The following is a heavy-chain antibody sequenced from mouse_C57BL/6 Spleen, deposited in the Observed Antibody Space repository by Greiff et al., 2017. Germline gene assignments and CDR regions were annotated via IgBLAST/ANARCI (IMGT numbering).Heavy chain of an antibody. CDR1: GYTFTGYW. CDR2: ILPGSGST. J-gene: IGHJ3*01. CDR3: ARSENYGPWVAY. V-gene: IGHV1-9*01. Sequence: QVQLKESGAELMKPGASVKLSCKAPGYTFTGYWIEWVKQRPGHGLEWIGEILPGSGSTNYNEKFKGKATFTADSSANTAYMQLSSLTTEDSAIDYWARSENYGPWVAYWGQGTLVTVSA. D-gene: IGHD1-1*01.